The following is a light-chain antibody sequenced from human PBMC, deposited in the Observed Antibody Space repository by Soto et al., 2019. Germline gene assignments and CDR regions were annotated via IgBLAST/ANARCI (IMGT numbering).Light chain of an antibody. V-gene: IGLV2-11*01. J-gene: IGLJ2*01. CDR3: CSYAGSHFL. CDR1: SSDVGGYNY. CDR2: DVS. Sequence: QSALTQPRSVSGSPGQSVTISCTXTSSDVGGYNYVSWYQQHPGKAPKLMIYDVSQRPSGVPDRFSGSKSGNTASLTISGLQAEDEADYYCCSYAGSHFLFGGGTKLTVL.